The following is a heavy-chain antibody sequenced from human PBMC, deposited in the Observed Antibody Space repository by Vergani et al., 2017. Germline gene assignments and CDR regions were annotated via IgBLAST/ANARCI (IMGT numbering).Heavy chain of an antibody. D-gene: IGHD4-17*01. J-gene: IGHJ6*02. Sequence: QVQLQESGPGLVKPSQTLSLTCTVSGGSISSGGYYWSWIRQHPGKGLEWIGYIYYSGCTYYNPSLKSRVTISVDTSKNQFSLKLSSVTAADTAVYYCARDSSRTTVKPRDYYGMDVWGQGTTVTVSS. CDR1: GGSISSGGYY. CDR3: ARDSSRTTVKPRDYYGMDV. CDR2: IYYSGCT. V-gene: IGHV4-31*03.